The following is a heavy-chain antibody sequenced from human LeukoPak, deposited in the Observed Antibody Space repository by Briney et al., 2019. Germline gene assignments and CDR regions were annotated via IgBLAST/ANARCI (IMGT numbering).Heavy chain of an antibody. V-gene: IGHV3-33*08. CDR3: ARDLYSGSYSFLPDFDY. J-gene: IGHJ4*02. CDR2: IWYGGSNK. CDR1: GFTFSSYG. D-gene: IGHD1-26*01. Sequence: PGGSLRLSCAASGFTFSSYGMHWVRQAPGKGLEWVAVIWYGGSNKYYADSVKGRFTISRDNSKNTLYLQMNSLRAEDAAVYYCARDLYSGSYSFLPDFDYWGQGTLVTVSS.